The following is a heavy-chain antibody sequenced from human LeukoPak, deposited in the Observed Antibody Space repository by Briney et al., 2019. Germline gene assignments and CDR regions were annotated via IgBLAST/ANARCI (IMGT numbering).Heavy chain of an antibody. V-gene: IGHV4-4*07. D-gene: IGHD6-13*01. CDR2: IYSSGST. CDR1: GGSINSYY. Sequence: SETLSLTCTVSGGSINSYYWSWLRQPAGKGLEWIGRIYSSGSTNYNPSLKSRVTMSVDTSKNQFSLKLSSVTAADTAVYYCARSSWSYYYYYMDVWGKGTTVTVSS. CDR3: ARSSWSYYYYYMDV. J-gene: IGHJ6*03.